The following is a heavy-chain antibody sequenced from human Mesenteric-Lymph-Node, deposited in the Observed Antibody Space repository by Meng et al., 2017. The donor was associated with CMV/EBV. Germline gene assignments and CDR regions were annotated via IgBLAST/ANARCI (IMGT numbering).Heavy chain of an antibody. CDR1: GVSVTSGAYH. V-gene: IGHV4-61*08. CDR2: IYGTGIT. Sequence: QVQLQESGPGLVKPSETLSLTCIVSGVSVTSGAYHWSWIRQSPGKGLEWIGYIYGTGITIYNPSLKSRVTILLETSKNQFSLNLNSVTTADTAVYYCAKSRSSTPGIVDDWGQGTLVTVSS. CDR3: AKSRSSTPGIVDD. D-gene: IGHD2/OR15-2a*01. J-gene: IGHJ4*02.